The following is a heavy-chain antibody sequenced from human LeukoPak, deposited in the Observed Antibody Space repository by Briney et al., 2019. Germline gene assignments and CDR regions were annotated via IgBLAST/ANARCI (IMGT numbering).Heavy chain of an antibody. D-gene: IGHD3-22*01. CDR2: ISGSGDST. CDR1: GFTFRSYA. CDR3: AKEFDSSGYFDD. Sequence: PGGCLRLSCAASGFTFRSYAMSWVRQAPGKGLEWVAAISGSGDSTYYPDSVKGRFTISRDNSKNTLYLQMNSLRAEDTAVYYCAKEFDSSGYFDDWGQGTLVTFS. J-gene: IGHJ4*02. V-gene: IGHV3-23*01.